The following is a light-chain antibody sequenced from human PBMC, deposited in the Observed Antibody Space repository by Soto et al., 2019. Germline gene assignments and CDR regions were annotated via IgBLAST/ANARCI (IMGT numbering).Light chain of an antibody. CDR3: AAWDDSLNGPGHV. J-gene: IGLJ1*01. CDR2: SNN. V-gene: IGLV1-44*01. CDR1: SSNIGSND. Sequence: QSVLTQPPGASGTAGQRATICYSGSSSNIGSNDVNWYPQLPGTAPKRLIYSNNQRPSGVPDRFSGSKSGTSASLPISGLQSEDEADYYCAAWDDSLNGPGHVFGTGTKVTVL.